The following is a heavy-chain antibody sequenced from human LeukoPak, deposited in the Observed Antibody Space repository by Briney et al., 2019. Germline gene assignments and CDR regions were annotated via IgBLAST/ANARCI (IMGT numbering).Heavy chain of an antibody. CDR1: GFTFSDYY. J-gene: IGHJ6*04. Sequence: PGGSLRLSCATSGFTFSDYYMSWIRQAPGKGLEWLSYISGSGSDINYADSVKGRFTVSRDNAKSALYLQMNSLGVEDTAVYYCGRAGVAAAGSPLDVWGKGTTVTVSS. D-gene: IGHD6-13*01. CDR3: GRAGVAAAGSPLDV. V-gene: IGHV3-11*04. CDR2: ISGSGSDI.